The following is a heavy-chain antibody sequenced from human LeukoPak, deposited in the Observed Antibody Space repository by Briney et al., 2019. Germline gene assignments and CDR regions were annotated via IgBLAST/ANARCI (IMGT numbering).Heavy chain of an antibody. D-gene: IGHD6-6*01. J-gene: IGHJ4*02. V-gene: IGHV4-39*07. CDR1: GGSISSSSYY. Sequence: KPSETLSLTCTVSGGSISSSSYYWGWIRQPPGKGLESIGTIYYSGSTYYNPSLKSRVTISVDTSKNQFSLKLSSVTAADTAVYYCARKPPSSSFDYWGQGTLVTVSS. CDR3: ARKPPSSSFDY. CDR2: IYYSGST.